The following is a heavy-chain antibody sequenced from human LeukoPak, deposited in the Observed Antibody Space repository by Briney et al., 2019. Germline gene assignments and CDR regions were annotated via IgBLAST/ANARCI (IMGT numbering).Heavy chain of an antibody. D-gene: IGHD5-24*01. CDR2: MNPNSGNT. J-gene: IGHJ4*02. Sequence: ASVKVSCKASGYTFTNYDINWVRQATGQGLEWMGWMNPNSGNTGYAQKFQGRVTITRNTSISTAYMELSSLRSEDTAVYYCARRKRWLQLILDYWGQGTLVTVSS. CDR3: ARRKRWLQLILDY. V-gene: IGHV1-8*03. CDR1: GYTFTNYD.